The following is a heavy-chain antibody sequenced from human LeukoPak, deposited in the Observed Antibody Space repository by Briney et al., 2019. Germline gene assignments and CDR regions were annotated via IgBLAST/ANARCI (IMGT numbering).Heavy chain of an antibody. CDR3: ARGWLAETTVVTPYNY. D-gene: IGHD4-23*01. Sequence: SVKVSCKASGGTFSSYAINWVRQAPGQGLEWMGGIIPIFNTPNYAQKFQGRVTITAVESMSTAYMELSSLRFEDTAVYYCARGWLAETTVVTPYNYWGQGTLVTVSS. CDR2: IIPIFNTP. V-gene: IGHV1-69*13. J-gene: IGHJ4*02. CDR1: GGTFSSYA.